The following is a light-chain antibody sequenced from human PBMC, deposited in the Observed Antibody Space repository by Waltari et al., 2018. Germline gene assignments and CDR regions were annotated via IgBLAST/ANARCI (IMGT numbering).Light chain of an antibody. CDR2: DAS. V-gene: IGKV3-15*01. J-gene: IGKJ2*03. CDR1: QGIGSN. CDR3: QQYNDWYS. Sequence: EQVMTQSPATLSVSPGEVVTLSCRASQGIGSNLAWYQYRPGQASRLRIYDASTRASGIPSRFSGSWSGTEFTLTISGLQSDDCALYYCQQYNDWYSFGQGTKLEI.